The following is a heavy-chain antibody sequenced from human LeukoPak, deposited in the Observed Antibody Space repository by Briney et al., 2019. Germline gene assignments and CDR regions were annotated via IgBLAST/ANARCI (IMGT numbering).Heavy chain of an antibody. D-gene: IGHD1-26*01. CDR1: GFTFSRYW. CDR3: AKDFTGWELPNRFDP. V-gene: IGHV3-7*01. J-gene: IGHJ5*02. Sequence: GGSLRLSCAASGFTFSRYWMTWVCQAPGKGLEWVASISEGENEKYYVDSVKGRFTISRDNGKNSLYLQINNLRAEDTAVYFCAKDFTGWELPNRFDPWGQGTLVTVSS. CDR2: ISEGENEK.